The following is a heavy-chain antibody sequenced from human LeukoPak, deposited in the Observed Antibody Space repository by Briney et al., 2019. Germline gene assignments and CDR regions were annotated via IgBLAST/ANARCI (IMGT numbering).Heavy chain of an antibody. CDR2: INPSGGSK. J-gene: IGHJ4*02. Sequence: ASVKVSCKASGYTFTSYYMHWVRQAPGQGLEWMGIINPSGGSKSYAQKFQGRVTMTRDTSTSTVYRELSSLRSEDTAVYYCARDLSSGWYFDYWGQGTLVTVSS. D-gene: IGHD6-19*01. CDR3: ARDLSSGWYFDY. V-gene: IGHV1-46*01. CDR1: GYTFTSYY.